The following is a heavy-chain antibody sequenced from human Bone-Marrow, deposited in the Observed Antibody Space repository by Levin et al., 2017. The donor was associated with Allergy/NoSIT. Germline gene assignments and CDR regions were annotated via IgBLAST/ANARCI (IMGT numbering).Heavy chain of an antibody. CDR3: ARLPAANAFDI. D-gene: IGHD2-2*01. Sequence: SQTLSLTCTVSGGSVSSGSYYWSWIRQPPGKGLEWIGYIYYSGSTNYNPSLKSRVTISVDTSKNQFSLKLSSVTAADTAVYYCARLPAANAFDIWGQGTMVTVSS. CDR2: IYYSGST. J-gene: IGHJ3*02. CDR1: GGSVSSGSYY. V-gene: IGHV4-61*01.